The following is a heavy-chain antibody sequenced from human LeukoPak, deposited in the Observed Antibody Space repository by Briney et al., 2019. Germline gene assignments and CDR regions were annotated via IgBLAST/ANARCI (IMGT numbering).Heavy chain of an antibody. CDR1: GLTFNNYA. CDR3: GKTTIGYSSGRYPGWPVDY. CDR2: IFGSGGSA. Sequence: GGSLRLSCVASGLTFNNYAMYWVRQAPGKGLEWVSGIFGSGGSAHYADSVKGRFPISRDNSKNTAYLQINSLRVEDTAVYYCGKTTIGYSSGRYPGWPVDYWGQGSLVTVSS. J-gene: IGHJ4*02. V-gene: IGHV3-23*01. D-gene: IGHD6-19*01.